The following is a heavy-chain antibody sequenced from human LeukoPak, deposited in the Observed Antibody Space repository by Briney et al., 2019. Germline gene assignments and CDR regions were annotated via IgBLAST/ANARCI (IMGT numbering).Heavy chain of an antibody. J-gene: IGHJ4*02. Sequence: SETLSLTCTVPGGSINSYYWSWIRQPPGKGLEWIGYIYYGGSTNYNPSLKSRVTISVDTSKNQFSLKLSSVTAADTAVYYCAREGFLVVPAARRGYFDYWGQGTLVTVSS. CDR3: AREGFLVVPAARRGYFDY. V-gene: IGHV4-59*12. CDR1: GGSINSYY. D-gene: IGHD2-2*01. CDR2: IYYGGST.